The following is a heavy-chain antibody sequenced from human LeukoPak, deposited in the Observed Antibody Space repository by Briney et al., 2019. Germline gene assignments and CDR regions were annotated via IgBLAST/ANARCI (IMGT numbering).Heavy chain of an antibody. CDR3: AKDGASNSYWYFDL. CDR2: RAHDSSQK. D-gene: IGHD4/OR15-4a*01. CDR1: RFTFRDYV. V-gene: IGHV3-30*18. J-gene: IGHJ2*01. Sequence: GGSLRLSCAASRFTFRDYVMHWVRQAPAKGLERVAVRAHDSSQKYYADSVKGRFSISRDNSKNTLYLDMTSLTTEDTAVYFCAKDGASNSYWYFDLWGRGTLVTV.